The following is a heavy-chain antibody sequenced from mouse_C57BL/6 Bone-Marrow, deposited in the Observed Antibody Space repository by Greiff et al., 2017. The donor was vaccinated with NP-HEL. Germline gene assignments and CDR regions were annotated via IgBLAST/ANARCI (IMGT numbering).Heavy chain of an antibody. J-gene: IGHJ3*01. CDR1: GYTFTDYA. CDR3: ATFIASLVTKSRFAY. V-gene: IGHV1-67*01. D-gene: IGHD1-1*01. CDR2: IRTYYGDA. Sequence: QVQLQQSGPELVRPGVSVKISCKGSGYTFTDYAMPWVKQSHAKSLEWIGVIRTYYGDASYNQKFKDKATLTVDKSSSTAYMELASLTSEDSAVYYCATFIASLVTKSRFAYWGQGTLVTVSA.